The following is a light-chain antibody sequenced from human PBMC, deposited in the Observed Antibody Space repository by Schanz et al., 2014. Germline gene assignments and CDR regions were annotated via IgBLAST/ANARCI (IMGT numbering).Light chain of an antibody. CDR3: AAWDDTLNNWL. CDR1: SSDIGRNY. CDR2: RDN. J-gene: IGLJ3*02. V-gene: IGLV1-47*01. Sequence: QSVLTQPPSASGTPGQTVTISCSGSSSDIGRNYVFWFQQLPGRAPKRLIYRDNQRSSGISDRLSASKSGTSASLAISGLRSEDEADYYCAAWDDTLNNWLFGGGTKVTVV.